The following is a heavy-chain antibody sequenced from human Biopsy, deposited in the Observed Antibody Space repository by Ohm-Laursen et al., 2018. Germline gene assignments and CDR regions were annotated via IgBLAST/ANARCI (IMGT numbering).Heavy chain of an antibody. J-gene: IGHJ2*01. CDR2: IWYDGTNE. CDR3: ARGLSSGWYGYFDV. Sequence: SLRLSCTASGFNFNDYAMHWVRQAPGKGLEWISLIWYDGTNEDYADSVKGRFTISRDNSKNTLYLQINTLTLEDTAFYYCARGLSSGWYGYFDVWGRGTLVTVSS. CDR1: GFNFNDYA. V-gene: IGHV3-33*08. D-gene: IGHD6-19*01.